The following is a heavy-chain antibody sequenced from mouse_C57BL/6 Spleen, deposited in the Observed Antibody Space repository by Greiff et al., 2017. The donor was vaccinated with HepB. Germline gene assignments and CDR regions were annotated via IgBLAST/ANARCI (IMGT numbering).Heavy chain of an antibody. D-gene: IGHD3-2*02. V-gene: IGHV5-4*01. CDR2: ISDGGSYT. CDR1: GFTFSSYA. CDR3: ARDSPSSGYAY. J-gene: IGHJ2*01. Sequence: EVKVVESGGGLVKPGGSLKLSCAASGFTFSSYAMSWVRQTPEKRLEWVATISDGGSYTYYPDNVKGRFTISRDNAKNNLYLQMSQLKSEDTAMYYCARDSPSSGYAYWGQGTTLTVSS.